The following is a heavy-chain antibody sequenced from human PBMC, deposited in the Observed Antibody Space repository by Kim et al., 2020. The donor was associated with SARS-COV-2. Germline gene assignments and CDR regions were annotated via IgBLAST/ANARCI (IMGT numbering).Heavy chain of an antibody. CDR3: ARSGFGSSGYSFSDY. Sequence: GGSLRLSCAASGFTFSSYWMSWVRQAPGKGLEWVANIKQDGSEKYYVDSVKGRFTISRDNAKNSLYLQMNSLRAEDTAVYYCARSGFGSSGYSFSDYWGQGTLVTVSS. CDR1: GFTFSSYW. CDR2: IKQDGSEK. V-gene: IGHV3-7*01. J-gene: IGHJ4*02. D-gene: IGHD3-22*01.